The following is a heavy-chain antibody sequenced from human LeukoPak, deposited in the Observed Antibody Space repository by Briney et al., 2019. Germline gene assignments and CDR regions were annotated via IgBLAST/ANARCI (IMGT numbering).Heavy chain of an antibody. Sequence: GGSLRLSCAASGFTFSSYSMNWVRQAPGKGLEWVSSISSSSSYIYYADSVKGRFTISRDNAKNSLYLQINSLRAEDTAVYYCARGDYYDSGTPGYWGQGTLVTVSS. J-gene: IGHJ4*02. CDR3: ARGDYYDSGTPGY. CDR2: ISSSSSYI. V-gene: IGHV3-21*01. D-gene: IGHD3-10*01. CDR1: GFTFSSYS.